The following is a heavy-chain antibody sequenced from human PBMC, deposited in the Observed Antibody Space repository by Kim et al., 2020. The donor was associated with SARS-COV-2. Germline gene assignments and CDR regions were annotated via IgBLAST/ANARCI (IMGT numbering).Heavy chain of an antibody. D-gene: IGHD4-17*01. J-gene: IGHJ4*02. Sequence: YNPSLQSRLTISADTSRRQFSLTLSSVTAADTAVYYCAPIYGGYSDFDYWGQGSLVTVSS. CDR3: APIYGGYSDFDY. V-gene: IGHV4-34*01.